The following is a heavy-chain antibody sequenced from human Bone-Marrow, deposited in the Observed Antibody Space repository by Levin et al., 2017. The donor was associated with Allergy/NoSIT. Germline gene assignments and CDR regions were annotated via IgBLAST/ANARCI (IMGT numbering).Heavy chain of an antibody. J-gene: IGHJ4*02. V-gene: IGHV3-21*04. D-gene: IGHD4/OR15-4a*01. CDR2: ISSNSRYI. CDR1: GFIFSDHS. Sequence: GGSLRLSCSASGFIFSDHSINWVRQAPGKGLEWVSSISSNSRYIHYADSVKGRVTISRDNAKNTLYLQMDRLTAEDTAMYFCSRMGASRSSSGYYFDYWGQGTLVTVSS. CDR3: SRMGASRSSSGYYFDY.